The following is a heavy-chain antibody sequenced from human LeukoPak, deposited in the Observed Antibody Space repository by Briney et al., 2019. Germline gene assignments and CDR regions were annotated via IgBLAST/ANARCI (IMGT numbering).Heavy chain of an antibody. D-gene: IGHD7-27*01. Sequence: PSQTLSLTCTVSGDSISNGDYYWSWIRQPPGKGLEWIGYIHDSGSTYYNPSLKTRLAMSVDTSKNQFSLKLSSVTAADTAVYYCARSMGMGYFDYWGQGTLVTVSS. V-gene: IGHV4-30-4*01. CDR2: IHDSGST. CDR1: GDSISNGDYY. CDR3: ARSMGMGYFDY. J-gene: IGHJ4*02.